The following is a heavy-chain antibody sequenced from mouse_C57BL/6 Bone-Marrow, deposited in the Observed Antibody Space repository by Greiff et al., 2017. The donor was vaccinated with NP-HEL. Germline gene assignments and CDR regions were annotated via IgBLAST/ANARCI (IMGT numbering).Heavy chain of an antibody. CDR2: INPNNGGT. D-gene: IGHD1-1*01. J-gene: IGHJ4*01. CDR1: GYTFTDYN. Sequence: VQLQQSGPELVKPGASVKIPCKASGYTFTDYNMDWVKQSHGKSLEWIGDINPNNGGTIYNQKFKGKATLTVDKSSSTAYMELRSLTSEDTAVYYCARSCNYGSSYYYAMDYWGQGTSVTVSS. CDR3: ARSCNYGSSYYYAMDY. V-gene: IGHV1-18*01.